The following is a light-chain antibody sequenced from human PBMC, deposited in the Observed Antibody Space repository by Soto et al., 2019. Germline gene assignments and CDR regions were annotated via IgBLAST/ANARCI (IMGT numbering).Light chain of an antibody. CDR1: SSNIGARLD. Sequence: QSVLTQPPSVSVAPGQRVTISCTGSSSNIGARLDVHWYRHLPGTAPKLLISVNTNGPSGVADRFSGSKSGTSASLAIARLRAEDEADYYCQSYDSSLAGFVFGTGTKVTVL. J-gene: IGLJ1*01. CDR3: QSYDSSLAGFV. CDR2: VNT. V-gene: IGLV1-40*01.